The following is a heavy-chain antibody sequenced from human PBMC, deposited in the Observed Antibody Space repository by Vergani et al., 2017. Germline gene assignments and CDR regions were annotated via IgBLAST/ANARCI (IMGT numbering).Heavy chain of an antibody. J-gene: IGHJ6*02. CDR2: IYPGDSDT. Sequence: EVQLVQSGAEVKTPGESLKISCKGSGYSFTSYWIGWVRQMPGKGLEWMGIIYPGDSDTRYSPSFQGHVTISADKSISTAYLQWRSLKASDTAMYYCARHRGWGLVVVAAPPWYYYYGMDVWGQGTTVTVSS. CDR3: ARHRGWGLVVVAAPPWYYYYGMDV. CDR1: GYSFTSYW. D-gene: IGHD2-15*01. V-gene: IGHV5-51*01.